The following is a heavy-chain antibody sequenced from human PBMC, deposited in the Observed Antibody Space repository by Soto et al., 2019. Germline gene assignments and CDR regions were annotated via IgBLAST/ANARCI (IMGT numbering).Heavy chain of an antibody. CDR3: ARSQGYCSSTSCFVYNWFDP. V-gene: IGHV1-2*02. J-gene: IGHJ5*02. Sequence: GASVKVSCKASGYTFTGYYMHWVRQAPGQGLEWMGWINPNSGGTNYALKFQGRVTMTRDTSISTAYMELSRLRSDDTAVYYCARSQGYCSSTSCFVYNWFDPWGQGTLVTVSS. CDR1: GYTFTGYY. D-gene: IGHD2-2*01. CDR2: INPNSGGT.